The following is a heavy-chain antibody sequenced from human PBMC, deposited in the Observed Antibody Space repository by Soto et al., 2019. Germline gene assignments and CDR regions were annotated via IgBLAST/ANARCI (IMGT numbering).Heavy chain of an antibody. CDR2: INYSGST. D-gene: IGHD5-12*01. CDR3: ARDSSGGYDSAYADY. CDR1: GGSISGYY. J-gene: IGHJ4*02. Sequence: PSETLSLTCTVSGGSISGYYWSWIRQPPGKGLEWIGYINYSGSTNYNPSLKSRVTISVDTSKNQISLNLSSVTAADTAVYYCARDSSGGYDSAYADYWGQGTLVTVTS. V-gene: IGHV4-59*01.